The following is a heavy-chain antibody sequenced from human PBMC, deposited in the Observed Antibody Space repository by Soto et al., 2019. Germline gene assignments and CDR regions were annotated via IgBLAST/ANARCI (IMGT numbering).Heavy chain of an antibody. J-gene: IGHJ4*02. CDR2: INQDGGGT. CDR3: ARYFRGSGRYFFDY. V-gene: IGHV3-7*03. D-gene: IGHD6-19*01. CDR1: GFTFSSSF. Sequence: PGGPLRLSCVASGFTFSSSFMGWVRQAPGKGLEWVANINQDGGGTYYVDSVQGRFTISRDNAKDSLFLQLNSLRGEDTAVYYCARYFRGSGRYFFDYWGQGTLVTVSS.